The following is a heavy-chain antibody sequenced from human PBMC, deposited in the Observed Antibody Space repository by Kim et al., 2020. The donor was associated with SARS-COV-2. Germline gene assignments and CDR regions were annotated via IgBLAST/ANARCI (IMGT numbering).Heavy chain of an antibody. CDR1: GFTFGDYA. CDR3: SKAGYYEYSLGSYRYDDY. D-gene: IGHD3-16*02. J-gene: IGHJ4*01. Sequence: SLRLSCAASGFTFGDYAMHWVRQAPGKGLEWVSGLSWNSGSMGYADSVEGRFTISRDNAKNSLYLQVNRLGAEDTALYYCSKAGYYEYSLGSYRYDDY. CDR2: LSWNSGSM. V-gene: IGHV3-9*01.